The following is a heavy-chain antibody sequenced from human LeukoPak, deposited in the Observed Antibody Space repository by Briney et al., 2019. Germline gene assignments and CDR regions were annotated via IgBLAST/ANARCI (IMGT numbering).Heavy chain of an antibody. CDR1: GYTFTSYD. CDR2: MSPNSGNT. CDR3: ARDAEMATITWVY. V-gene: IGHV1-8*01. J-gene: IGHJ4*02. D-gene: IGHD5-24*01. Sequence: ASVKVSCKASGYTFTSYDINWVRQATGQGLEWMGWMSPNSGNTGYAQKFQGRVTMTRNTSISTAYMELSSLRSEDTAVYYCARDAEMATITWVYWGQGTLVTVSS.